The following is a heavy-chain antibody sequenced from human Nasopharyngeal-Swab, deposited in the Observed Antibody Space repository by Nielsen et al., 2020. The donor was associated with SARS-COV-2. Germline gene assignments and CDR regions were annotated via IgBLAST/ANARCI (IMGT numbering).Heavy chain of an antibody. V-gene: IGHV3-43*02. J-gene: IGHJ6*02. CDR3: AKDFPQYYYYYGMDV. CDR1: GFNFNMYS. CDR2: ISGDGGST. Sequence: GESLKISCATSGFNFNMYSMYWVRQAPGKGLEWVSLISGDGGSTYYADSVKGRFTISRDNSKNSLYLQMNSLRTEDTALYYCAKDFPQYYYYYGMDVWGQGTTVTVSS.